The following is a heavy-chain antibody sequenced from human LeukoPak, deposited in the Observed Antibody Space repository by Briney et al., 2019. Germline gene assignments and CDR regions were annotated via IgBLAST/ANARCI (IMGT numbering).Heavy chain of an antibody. CDR2: LSGSGYNT. CDR3: AKDPYGTRYFDY. V-gene: IGHV3-23*01. D-gene: IGHD2-2*01. Sequence: GGSLRLSCAASGFTFSSHALSWVRQAPGKGLGWVSSLSGSGYNTYYADSVKGRFTISRGNSKNTVYLQMNSLRAEDTAVYYCAKDPYGTRYFDYWGQGTLVTVSS. CDR1: GFTFSSHA. J-gene: IGHJ4*02.